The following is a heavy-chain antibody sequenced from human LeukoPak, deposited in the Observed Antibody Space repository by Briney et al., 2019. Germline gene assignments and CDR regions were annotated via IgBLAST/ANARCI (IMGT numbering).Heavy chain of an antibody. J-gene: IGHJ4*02. V-gene: IGHV4-4*07. CDR2: IYTSGST. D-gene: IGHD3-22*01. Sequence: SETLSLTCTVSGGSISSYYWSWIRQPAGKGLEWIGRIYTSGSTNYNPSLKSRVTISVGKSKNQFSLKLSSVTAADTAVYYCARGGYDSSGYYNYFDYWGQGTLVTVSS. CDR3: ARGGYDSSGYYNYFDY. CDR1: GGSISSYY.